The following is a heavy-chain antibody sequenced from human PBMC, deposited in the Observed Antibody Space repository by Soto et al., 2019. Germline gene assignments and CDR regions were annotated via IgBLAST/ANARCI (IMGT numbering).Heavy chain of an antibody. CDR3: ARGRYCLTGRCFPNWFDS. D-gene: IGHD7-27*01. CDR2: IYKSATT. CDR1: GDSISNLDYF. Sequence: SETLSLTCSVSGDSISNLDYFWAWIRQPPGQALEYIGYIYKSATTYYNPSFESRVAISVDTSKSQFSLNVTSVTAAVTAVYFCARGRYCLTGRCFPNWFDSWGQGALVTVSS. V-gene: IGHV4-30-4*01. J-gene: IGHJ5*01.